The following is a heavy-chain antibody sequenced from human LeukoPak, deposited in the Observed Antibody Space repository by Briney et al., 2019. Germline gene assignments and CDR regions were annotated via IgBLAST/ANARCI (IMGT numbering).Heavy chain of an antibody. D-gene: IGHD6-6*01. Sequence: SETLSLTCAVYGGSFSGYYWSWIRQPPGKGLEWIGEINHSGSTNYNPSLKSRVTISVDTSKNQFSLKLSSVTAADTAVYYCARGSGSSSSIVRYNWFDPWGQGTLVTVSS. CDR2: INHSGST. CDR3: ARGSGSSSSIVRYNWFDP. J-gene: IGHJ5*02. CDR1: GGSFSGYY. V-gene: IGHV4-34*01.